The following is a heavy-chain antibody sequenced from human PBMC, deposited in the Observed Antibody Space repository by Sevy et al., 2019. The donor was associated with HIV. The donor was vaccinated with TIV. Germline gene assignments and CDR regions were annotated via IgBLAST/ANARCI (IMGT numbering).Heavy chain of an antibody. V-gene: IGHV3-30*04. J-gene: IGHJ4*02. CDR3: ARDWGTPPTAIQYYFDF. D-gene: IGHD3-16*01. CDR2: ISYEGSNE. Sequence: GGSQRLSCAASTFTFGHYAMHWVRQAPGKGLQWVAGISYEGSNEYYTDSVKGRFTISRDNSKNTLNLEMNNLRVEDTALYYCARDWGTPPTAIQYYFDFWGQGIPVTVSS. CDR1: TFTFGHYA.